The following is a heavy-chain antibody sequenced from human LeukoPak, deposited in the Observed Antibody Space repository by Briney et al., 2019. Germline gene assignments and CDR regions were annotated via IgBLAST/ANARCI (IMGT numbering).Heavy chain of an antibody. D-gene: IGHD3-3*02. J-gene: IGHJ4*02. V-gene: IGHV1-18*01. CDR3: ARDPPALFYFDY. CDR1: GYIFTSSA. CDR2: ISGNNGNT. Sequence: ASVKVSCKASGYIFTSSAISWVRQAPGQGLEWMGWISGNNGNTNYAQKFQGRVTMTTDTSTGTAYMELRSLTSDDTAAYYCARDPPALFYFDYWGQGSLVTVSS.